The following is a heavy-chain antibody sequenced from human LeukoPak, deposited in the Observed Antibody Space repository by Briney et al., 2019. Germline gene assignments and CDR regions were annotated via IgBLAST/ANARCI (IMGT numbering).Heavy chain of an antibody. CDR3: AKDWLGTISILGVVTHYFDY. Sequence: EAGGSLRLSCAASGFTFSSYAMSWVRQAPGKGLEWVSALSGSGGSTYYADSVKGRFTISRDNSKHTLYLQMNSLRAEDTAAYFCAKDWLGTISILGVVTHYFDYWGQGTLVTVSS. J-gene: IGHJ4*02. V-gene: IGHV3-23*01. D-gene: IGHD3-3*01. CDR2: LSGSGGST. CDR1: GFTFSSYA.